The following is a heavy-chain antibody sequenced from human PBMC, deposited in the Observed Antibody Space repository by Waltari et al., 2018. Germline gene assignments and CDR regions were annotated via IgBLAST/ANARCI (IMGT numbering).Heavy chain of an antibody. CDR3: AREYSSSSGKLSDY. CDR1: GFTFRSYS. D-gene: IGHD6-6*01. Sequence: EVQLVESGGGLVQPGGSLRLSCAASGFTFRSYSMNWVRQAPGKGLEWVAYITSSSSASYYADSVKGRVTISRDNAKNSLSLQMNSLRAEDTAVYYCAREYSSSSGKLSDYWGQGTLVTVSP. V-gene: IGHV3-48*01. CDR2: ITSSSSAS. J-gene: IGHJ4*02.